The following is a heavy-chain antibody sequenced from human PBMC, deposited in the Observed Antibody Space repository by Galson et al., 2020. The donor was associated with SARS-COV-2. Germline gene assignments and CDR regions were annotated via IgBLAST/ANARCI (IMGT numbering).Heavy chain of an antibody. V-gene: IGHV4-4*07. CDR1: GGSISRYY. Sequence: SETLSLTCTVSGGSISRYYWSWIRQPAGKGLEWIGRLYTSGSTNYNPSLKSRVTMSVDTSTNQFSLKLLSVTAADTAVYYCARDSLVPAYYDYGMDVWGQGSTVTVSS. D-gene: IGHD2-2*01. J-gene: IGHJ6*02. CDR3: ARDSLVPAYYDYGMDV. CDR2: LYTSGST.